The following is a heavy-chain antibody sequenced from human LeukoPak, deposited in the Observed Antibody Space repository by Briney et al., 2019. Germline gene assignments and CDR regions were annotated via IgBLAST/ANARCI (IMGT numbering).Heavy chain of an antibody. J-gene: IGHJ2*01. CDR2: IRYDGSNK. CDR1: GFAFKSYP. D-gene: IGHD3-10*01. V-gene: IGHV3-30*02. Sequence: PGRSLRLSCAASGFAFKSYPMHWVRQAPGKGLEWVAFIRYDGSNKYYADSVKGRFTISRDNSKNTLYLQMNSLRAEDTAVYYCAKDLWFGDIRYFDLWGRGTLVTVSS. CDR3: AKDLWFGDIRYFDL.